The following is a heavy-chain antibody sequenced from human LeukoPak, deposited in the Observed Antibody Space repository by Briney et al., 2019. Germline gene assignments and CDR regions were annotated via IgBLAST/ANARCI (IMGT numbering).Heavy chain of an antibody. J-gene: IGHJ3*02. D-gene: IGHD3-3*01. V-gene: IGHV3-23*01. CDR1: GFTFSSYA. CDR3: AKDMSPIPTQKIFGVVKKEMRVHVGNAFDI. Sequence: QPGGSLRLSCAASGFTFSSYAMSWVRQAPGKGLEWVSAISGSGGSTYYADSVKGRFTISRDNSKNTLYLQMNSLRAEDTAVYYCAKDMSPIPTQKIFGVVKKEMRVHVGNAFDIWGQGTMVTVSS. CDR2: ISGSGGST.